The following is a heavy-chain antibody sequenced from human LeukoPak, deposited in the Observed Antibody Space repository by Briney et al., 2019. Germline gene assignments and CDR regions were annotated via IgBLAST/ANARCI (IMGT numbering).Heavy chain of an antibody. CDR1: GYTFTSYD. CDR2: MSPNSGNT. CDR3: ARSALRQWPQVEGSFDY. J-gene: IGHJ4*02. Sequence: ASVKVSCKASGYTFTSYDINWVRQATGQGLEWMGWMSPNSGNTGYAQEFQGRVTMTRNTSISTAYMELSSLRSEDTAAYYCARSALRQWPQVEGSFDYWGQGTLVTVSS. V-gene: IGHV1-8*01. D-gene: IGHD6-19*01.